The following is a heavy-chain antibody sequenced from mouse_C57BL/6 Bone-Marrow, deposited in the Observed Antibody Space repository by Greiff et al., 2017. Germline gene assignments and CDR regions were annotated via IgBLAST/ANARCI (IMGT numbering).Heavy chain of an antibody. V-gene: IGHV7-3*01. J-gene: IGHJ4*01. CDR2: IRNKANGYTT. CDR3: ARSLDAMDY. CDR1: GFTFTDYY. Sequence: EVKLMESGGGLVQPGGSLSLSCAASGFTFTDYYMSWVRQPPGKALEWLGFIRNKANGYTTEYSASVKGRFTISRENSQSILYLQMNALRAEDSATYYCARSLDAMDYWGQGTSVTVSS.